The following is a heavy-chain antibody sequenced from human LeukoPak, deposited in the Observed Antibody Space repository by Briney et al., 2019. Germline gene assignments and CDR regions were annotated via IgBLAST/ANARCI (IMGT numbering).Heavy chain of an antibody. CDR3: AKAPNWGVAVAGTTFFDY. D-gene: IGHD6-19*01. CDR2: IRYDGSNK. J-gene: IGHJ4*02. Sequence: GGSLRLSCAASGFTFSSYGMHWVRQAPGKGLEWVAFIRYDGSNKYYADSVKGRFTISRDNSKNTLYLQMNSLRAEDTAVYYCAKAPNWGVAVAGTTFFDYWGQGTLVTVSS. V-gene: IGHV3-30*02. CDR1: GFTFSSYG.